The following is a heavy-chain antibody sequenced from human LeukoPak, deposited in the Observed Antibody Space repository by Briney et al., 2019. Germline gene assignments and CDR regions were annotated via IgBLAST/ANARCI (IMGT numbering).Heavy chain of an antibody. CDR2: IHYSGNT. Sequence: SETLSLTCSVSGGSISTYYWSWVRQPPGKGLEWIAWIHYSGNTQYNPSLQSRVTISVDTSTSQLSRKLNSVTAADTAVYFCARHRDGGTYPLAFWGQGTLVTVSS. J-gene: IGHJ4*02. V-gene: IGHV4-59*08. CDR3: ARHRDGGTYPLAF. CDR1: GGSISTYY. D-gene: IGHD1-26*01.